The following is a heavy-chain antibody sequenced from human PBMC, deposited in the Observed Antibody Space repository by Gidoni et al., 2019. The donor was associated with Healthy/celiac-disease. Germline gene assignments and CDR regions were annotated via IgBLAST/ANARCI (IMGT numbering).Heavy chain of an antibody. CDR3: ARASTPQWLVLQPLGEFDY. J-gene: IGHJ4*02. Sequence: QLQLQESGPGLVKPSETLSLTCPVSGGSISSSSYYWGWIRQPPGKGLEWIGSIYYSGSTYYNPSLKSRVTISVDTSKNQFSLKLSSVTAADTAVYYCARASTPQWLVLQPLGEFDYWGQGTLVTVSS. V-gene: IGHV4-39*07. CDR1: GGSISSSSYY. D-gene: IGHD6-19*01. CDR2: IYYSGST.